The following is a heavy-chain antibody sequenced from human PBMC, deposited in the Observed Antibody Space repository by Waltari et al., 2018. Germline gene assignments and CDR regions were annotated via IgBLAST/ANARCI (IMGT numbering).Heavy chain of an antibody. CDR1: GVSISSSNW. Sequence: QVQLQESGPGLVTPSGTLSLTCAVSGVSISSSNWRSWVRQPPGKGLEWLGEIHPSGTTNYNPSLKSRVTISVDNSKNQFSLKLSSVTAADTAVYYCARDRGLRGGYDSWGQGTLVTVSS. CDR3: ARDRGLRGGYDS. J-gene: IGHJ5*02. V-gene: IGHV4-4*02. CDR2: IHPSGTT. D-gene: IGHD5-12*01.